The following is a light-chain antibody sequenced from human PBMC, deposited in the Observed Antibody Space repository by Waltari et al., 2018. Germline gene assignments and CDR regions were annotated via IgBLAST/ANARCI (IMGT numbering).Light chain of an antibody. CDR3: SPYSGSSSWV. CDR1: SNNAGFCYD. J-gene: IGLJ3*02. CDR2: DVS. Sequence: QSALPPPASVSGSPGQSITISSYAPSNNAGFCYDVSRCQPHPGKAPKLMVYDVSQRSAGVPHRFSGAKSDNAASLTIYGLEAENEAYYCCSPYSGSSSWVYGGVTKVTV. V-gene: IGLV2-14*01.